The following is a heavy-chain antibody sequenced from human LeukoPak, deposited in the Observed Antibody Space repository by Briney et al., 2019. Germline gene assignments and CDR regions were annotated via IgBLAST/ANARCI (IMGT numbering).Heavy chain of an antibody. V-gene: IGHV3-15*01. CDR3: TTDSSSYQTYYYYYYMDV. D-gene: IGHD2-2*01. CDR2: IKSKTDGGTT. Sequence: GGSLRLSCAASGFTFDDYGMIWVRQAPGKGREWVGRIKSKTDGGTTDYAAPVKGRFTISRDDSKNTLYLQMNSLKTEDTAVYYCTTDSSSYQTYYYYYYMDVWGKGTTVTVSS. J-gene: IGHJ6*03. CDR1: GFTFDDYG.